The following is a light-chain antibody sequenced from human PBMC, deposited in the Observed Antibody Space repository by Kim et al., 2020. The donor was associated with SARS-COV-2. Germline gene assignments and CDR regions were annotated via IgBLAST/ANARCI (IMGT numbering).Light chain of an antibody. Sequence: LSVSPGERATLFCRASQSVVTNVAWFQLKAGQTPRLLIYGASTRAAGTPARFSGSGSGTEFTLTINSVQSEDFALYSCQQYNSWYTFGQGTKLEI. CDR1: QSVVTN. J-gene: IGKJ2*01. CDR2: GAS. V-gene: IGKV3-15*01. CDR3: QQYNSWYT.